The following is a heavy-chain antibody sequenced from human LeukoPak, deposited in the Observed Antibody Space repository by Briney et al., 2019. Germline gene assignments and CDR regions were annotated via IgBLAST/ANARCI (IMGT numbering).Heavy chain of an antibody. J-gene: IGHJ6*02. CDR1: GYTFSRSG. V-gene: IGHV1-69*04. CDR2: IIPILGIA. CDR3: AAAAGTYYYGMDV. D-gene: IGHD6-13*01. Sequence: GASVKVSCKTSGYTFSRSGISWVRQAPGQGLERMGRIIPILGIANYAQKFQGRVTITADKSTSTAYMEPSSLRSEDTAVYYCAAAAGTYYYGMDVWGQGTTVTVSS.